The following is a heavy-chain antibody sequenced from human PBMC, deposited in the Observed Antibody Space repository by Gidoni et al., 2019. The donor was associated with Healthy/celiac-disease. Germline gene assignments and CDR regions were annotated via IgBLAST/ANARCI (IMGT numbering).Heavy chain of an antibody. CDR2: IYYSGST. D-gene: IGHD3-3*01. CDR1: GGSISSSSYY. V-gene: IGHV4-39*01. Sequence: QLQLQESGPGLVKPSEPLSLTCTVSGGSISSSSYYWGWLRQPPGKGLEWIGSIYYSGSTYYNPSLKSRVTISVDTSKNQFSLKLSSVTAADTAVYYCARQGHLDYDFWSGYYTGMRWFDPWGQGTLVTVSS. J-gene: IGHJ5*02. CDR3: ARQGHLDYDFWSGYYTGMRWFDP.